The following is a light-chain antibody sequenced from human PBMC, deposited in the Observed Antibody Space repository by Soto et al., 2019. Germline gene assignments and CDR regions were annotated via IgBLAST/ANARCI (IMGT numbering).Light chain of an antibody. J-gene: IGLJ2*01. V-gene: IGLV7-43*01. Sequence: QAVVTQEPSLTVSPGGTVTLPCATSTGAVTSGYYPNWFQQKPGQASRALIYSTNNNDSWTPARFSGSLLGGKAALTLSGVQPEDEADYYCLLYYCGHLWVFGGGTKLTVL. CDR1: TGAVTSGYY. CDR3: LLYYCGHLWV. CDR2: STN.